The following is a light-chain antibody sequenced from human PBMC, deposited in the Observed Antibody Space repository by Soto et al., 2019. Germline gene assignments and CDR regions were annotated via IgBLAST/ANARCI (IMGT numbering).Light chain of an antibody. Sequence: QSVLTQPASVSGSPGQSITISCTGTSSDVGGYNYVSWYQQHPGKAPKLMIYDVSDRPSGVSNRFSGSKSGNTASLTISGLQAEDEADYYCSSYTSGFYVFGTETKVTVL. CDR1: SSDVGGYNY. CDR3: SSYTSGFYV. V-gene: IGLV2-14*01. J-gene: IGLJ1*01. CDR2: DVS.